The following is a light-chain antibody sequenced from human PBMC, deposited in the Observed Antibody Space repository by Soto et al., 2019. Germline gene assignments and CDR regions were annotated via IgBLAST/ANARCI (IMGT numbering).Light chain of an antibody. J-gene: IGKJ1*01. CDR3: QHYNSYSEA. CDR1: QSIRST. CDR2: DAS. Sequence: ETVMTQSPATLSVSPGERATLSCRASQSIRSTLAWFQQKPGQAPRLLIYDASKRATGIPARFSGSGSGTDFTLTISSLQPDDFATYYCQHYNSYSEAFGQGTKVDIK. V-gene: IGKV3-15*01.